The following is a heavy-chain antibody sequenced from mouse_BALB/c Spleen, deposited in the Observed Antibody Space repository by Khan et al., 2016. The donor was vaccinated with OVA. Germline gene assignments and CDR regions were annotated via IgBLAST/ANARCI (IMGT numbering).Heavy chain of an antibody. D-gene: IGHD2-10*02. CDR1: GYTFTSYW. V-gene: IGHV1-69*02. J-gene: IGHJ4*01. CDR2: IDPSDSET. Sequence: QMQLEESGAELVKPGAPVKLSCKASGYTFTSYWMNWVKQRPGRGLEWIGRIDPSDSETHYNQKFKDKATLTVDKSSSTAYIQLSSLTSEDSAVYYCARDQYGNYFYAMDYWGQGTSVTVSS. CDR3: ARDQYGNYFYAMDY.